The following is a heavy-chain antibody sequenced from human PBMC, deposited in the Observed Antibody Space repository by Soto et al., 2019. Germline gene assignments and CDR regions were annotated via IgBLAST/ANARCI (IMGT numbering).Heavy chain of an antibody. D-gene: IGHD5-12*01. V-gene: IGHV3-7*01. CDR2: IRQDGSDK. Sequence: EVQRVESGGGLVQPGGSLRLSCTASGFTFSGYWMNWVRQAPGKGLEWVANIRQDGSDKYYVDSVKGRFTISRDNAKNSLYLQMNSLTAEDTAVYYCAKDGGVPAVYCNIGGYHYKFVNYMDVWGKGTTVSVSS. J-gene: IGHJ6*03. CDR3: AKDGGVPAVYCNIGGYHYKFVNYMDV. CDR1: GFTFSGYW.